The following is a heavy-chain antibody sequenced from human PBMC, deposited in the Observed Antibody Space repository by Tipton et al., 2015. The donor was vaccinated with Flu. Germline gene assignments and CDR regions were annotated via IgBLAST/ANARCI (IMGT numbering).Heavy chain of an antibody. CDR2: MYYSGST. V-gene: IGHV4-59*01. Sequence: LRLSCSVSGDSIGSNYFWGWIRQPPGKGLEWIGYMYYSGSTKYNPSLKSRVTISIDTSKNQFSLKLTSVTAADTAVYYCARDLKWSSAYYNPFGYWGQGILVTVSS. CDR3: ARDLKWSSAYYNPFGY. D-gene: IGHD3-22*01. J-gene: IGHJ4*02. CDR1: GDSIGSNYF.